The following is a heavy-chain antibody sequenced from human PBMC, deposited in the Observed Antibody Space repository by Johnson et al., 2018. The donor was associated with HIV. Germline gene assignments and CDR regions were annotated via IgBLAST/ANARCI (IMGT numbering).Heavy chain of an antibody. CDR1: GFTLSNYG. V-gene: IGHV3-30*02. CDR2: IRYDGDIT. J-gene: IGHJ3*02. CDR3: AKGQSSGYPKDAFDI. Sequence: QVQLVESGGGVVQPGRSLRLSCAASGFTLSNYGMHWVRQAPGKGLEWVAFIRYDGDITYYVDSVKGRFTSSRDNSKNTLYLQMNSLRTEDTAMYYCAKGQSSGYPKDAFDIWGRGTIVTISS. D-gene: IGHD3-22*01.